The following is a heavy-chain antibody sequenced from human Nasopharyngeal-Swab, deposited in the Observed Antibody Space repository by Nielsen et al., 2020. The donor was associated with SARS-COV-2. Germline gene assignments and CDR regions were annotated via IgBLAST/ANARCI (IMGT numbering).Heavy chain of an antibody. CDR1: GGSFSGYY. Sequence: SETLSLTCAVYGGSFSGYYWSWIRQPPGKGLEWIGEINHSGSTNYNPSLKSRVTISVDTSKNQFSLKLSSVTAADTAVYYCARKFYYYYYYMDVWGKGNTVTVSS. J-gene: IGHJ6*03. CDR2: INHSGST. CDR3: ARKFYYYYYYMDV. V-gene: IGHV4-34*01.